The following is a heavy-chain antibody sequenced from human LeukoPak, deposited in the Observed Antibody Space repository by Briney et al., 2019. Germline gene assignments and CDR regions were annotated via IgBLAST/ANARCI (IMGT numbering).Heavy chain of an antibody. D-gene: IGHD1-26*01. CDR1: GFTFSSYE. CDR3: AREIRDRERVVGATPPAFDI. J-gene: IGHJ3*02. V-gene: IGHV3-48*03. Sequence: PGGSLRLSCAASGFTFSSYEMNWVRQAPGTGLEWVSYISSSGSTIYYADSVNGRCTISRDNAKNSLYLQMNSLRAEDTAVYYVAREIRDRERVVGATPPAFDIWGQGTMVTVSS. CDR2: ISSSGSTI.